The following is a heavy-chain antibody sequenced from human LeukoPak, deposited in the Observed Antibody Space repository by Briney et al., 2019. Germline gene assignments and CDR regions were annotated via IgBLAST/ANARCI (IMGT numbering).Heavy chain of an antibody. D-gene: IGHD3-10*01. CDR2: ISWDGGST. CDR3: AKDRRITMVRGVTRYYGMDV. J-gene: IGHJ6*04. V-gene: IGHV3-43D*04. CDR1: GCTFDDYA. Sequence: QAGGSLRLSYAASGCTFDDYAMHWVRQDPGKGLEWVSLISWDGGSTYYADSVKGRFTISRDNSKNSLYLQMNSLRAEDTALYYCAKDRRITMVRGVTRYYGMDVWGKGTTVTVSS.